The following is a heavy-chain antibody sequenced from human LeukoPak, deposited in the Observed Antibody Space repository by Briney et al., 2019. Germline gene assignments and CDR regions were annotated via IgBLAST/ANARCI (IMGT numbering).Heavy chain of an antibody. V-gene: IGHV4-61*02. D-gene: IGHD1-26*01. Sequence: PSETLSLTCTVSGGSISSGSYYWSWIRQPAGKGLEWIGRIYTSGSTNYNPSLKSRVTISLDTSKNQLSPKLSSVTTADTAVYYCARLREGWMGYVDYWGQGTLVSVSS. CDR1: GGSISSGSYY. CDR3: ARLREGWMGYVDY. J-gene: IGHJ4*02. CDR2: IYTSGST.